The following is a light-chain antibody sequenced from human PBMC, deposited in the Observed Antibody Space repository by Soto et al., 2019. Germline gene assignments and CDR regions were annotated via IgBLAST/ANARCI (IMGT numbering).Light chain of an antibody. CDR1: QSVSTW. CDR3: KQYNTYFLT. V-gene: IGKV1-5*01. Sequence: DIQMTQSPSTLSASIGDRVTITCRASQSVSTWLAWYQQRPGKPPKLLIYDASRLESGVPSRFSGRGSGTEYSLAISGLQSDDFATYYCKQYNTYFLTFGQGTKVEIK. J-gene: IGKJ1*01. CDR2: DAS.